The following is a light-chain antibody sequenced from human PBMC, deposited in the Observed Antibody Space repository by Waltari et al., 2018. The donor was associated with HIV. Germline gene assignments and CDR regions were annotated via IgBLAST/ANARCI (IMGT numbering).Light chain of an antibody. J-gene: IGLJ3*02. CDR1: SSDVGGYNY. Sequence: QSALTQPPSASGYPGQSVTISCTGTSSDVGGYNYVSWYQQHPGKAPKLMIYEVSKRPSGVPDRFSGSKSGSTASLTVSGLQAEDEADYYCSSYAGSNNRWVFGGGTKLTVL. CDR2: EVS. V-gene: IGLV2-8*01. CDR3: SSYAGSNNRWV.